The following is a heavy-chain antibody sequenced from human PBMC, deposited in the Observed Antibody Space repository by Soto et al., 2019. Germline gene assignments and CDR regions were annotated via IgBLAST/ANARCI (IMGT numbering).Heavy chain of an antibody. J-gene: IGHJ4*02. CDR1: GFTFNDYA. Sequence: GGSLRLSCAASGFTFNDYAMHWVRQAPGKGLEWVSSISWNSNNIRYADSVKGRFTISRDNAKNSLYLQMNSLRAEDTALYFCAKDISAYEVRHFDYWGQGALVTVSS. CDR3: AKDISAYEVRHFDY. V-gene: IGHV3-9*01. D-gene: IGHD5-12*01. CDR2: ISWNSNNI.